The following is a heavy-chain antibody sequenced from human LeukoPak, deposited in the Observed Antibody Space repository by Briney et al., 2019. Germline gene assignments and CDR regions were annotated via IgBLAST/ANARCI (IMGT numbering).Heavy chain of an antibody. D-gene: IGHD5-12*01. V-gene: IGHV3-7*01. CDR3: TRDSGLTGYDLLDY. CDR2: IKNDGSEK. Sequence: TGGSLRLSCAASGFPFSTYWITWVRQAPGKGLEWVANIKNDGSEKNYVDSVKGRFTISRDNAENSLFLQMNSLRVEDTAIYYCTRDSGLTGYDLLDYWGQGTLVTVSS. J-gene: IGHJ4*02. CDR1: GFPFSTYW.